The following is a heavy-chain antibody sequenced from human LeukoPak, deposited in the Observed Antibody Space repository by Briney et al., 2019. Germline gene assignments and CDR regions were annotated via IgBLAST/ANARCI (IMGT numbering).Heavy chain of an antibody. CDR1: GFTFSSYA. D-gene: IGHD2-15*01. CDR2: ISSSGSTI. CDR3: ARVAIGYCTSGNCYKWFDS. J-gene: IGHJ5*01. Sequence: GGSLRLSCAASGFTFSSYAMSWVRQAPGKGLEWVSYISSSGSTIYYADSVKGRFTISRDNAKNSLYLQMNSLRAEDTAVYYCARVAIGYCTSGNCYKWFDSWGQGTLVTVSS. V-gene: IGHV3-48*04.